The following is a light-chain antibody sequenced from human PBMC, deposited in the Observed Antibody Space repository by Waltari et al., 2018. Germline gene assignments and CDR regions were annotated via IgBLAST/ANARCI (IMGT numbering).Light chain of an antibody. J-gene: IGKJ2*01. CDR3: QQSYSVPYT. CDR2: GAS. CDR1: QSVSTY. V-gene: IGKV1-39*01. Sequence: DIQMTQSPSSLSASVGDRVPITCRASQSVSTYLNWYQQKPRKAPKFLIYGASSLQSGVPSRFSGSGSGTDFTLTISSLQPEDFGIYYCQQSYSVPYTFGQGTKLEIK.